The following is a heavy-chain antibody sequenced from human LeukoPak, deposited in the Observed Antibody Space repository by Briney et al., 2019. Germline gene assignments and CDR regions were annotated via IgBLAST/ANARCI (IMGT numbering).Heavy chain of an antibody. D-gene: IGHD3-3*01. J-gene: IGHJ4*02. CDR2: IYPGDSDT. CDR1: GYIFTTYW. Sequence: HGESLKISCKGSGYIFTTYWIGWVRQMPGKGLEWMGIIYPGDSDTRYSPSFQGQVTISVDKSISTAYLQWSSLKASDTAMYYCARTDFWSDRNFDYWGQGTLVTVSS. CDR3: ARTDFWSDRNFDY. V-gene: IGHV5-51*01.